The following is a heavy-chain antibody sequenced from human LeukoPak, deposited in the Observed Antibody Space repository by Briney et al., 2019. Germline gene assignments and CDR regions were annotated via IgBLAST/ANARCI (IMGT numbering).Heavy chain of an antibody. V-gene: IGHV3-7*01. J-gene: IGHJ1*01. CDR1: GFTFSSYW. Sequence: GGSLRLSCAASGFTFSSYWMSWVRQAPGKGLEWVGNIKQDGSEKYYVDSVKGRFTISRDNAKNSLYLQMNSLRAEDTAVYYCAREVYCSSTSCYTGYFQHWGQGTLVTVSS. D-gene: IGHD2-2*02. CDR3: AREVYCSSTSCYTGYFQH. CDR2: IKQDGSEK.